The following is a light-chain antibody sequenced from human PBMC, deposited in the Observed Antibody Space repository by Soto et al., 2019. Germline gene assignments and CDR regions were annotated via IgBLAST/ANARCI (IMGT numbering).Light chain of an antibody. J-gene: IGLJ1*01. CDR2: DVT. CDR1: SSDVGNNNY. V-gene: IGLV2-14*03. Sequence: QSVLTQPASVSGSPGQSITISCTGTSSDVGNNNYVSWYQHNPGRAPKVMICDVTNRPSGVSNRFSGSKSGNTASLTISGLHAEDEADYYCSSFTGSSYVFRTGTKLTVL. CDR3: SSFTGSSYV.